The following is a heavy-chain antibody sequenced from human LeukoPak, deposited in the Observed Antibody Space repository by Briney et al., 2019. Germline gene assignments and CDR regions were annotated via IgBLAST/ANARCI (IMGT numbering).Heavy chain of an antibody. Sequence: PGGSLRLSCAAAGFILSSYEMNWARQAPGKGLEWVSYIGSSGSPIYYADSVRGRFSISRDTAKNSLYLQMNSLRAEDTAVYYCARGGSSRPIARWGQGTLVTVSS. CDR3: ARGGSSRPIAR. CDR2: IGSSGSPI. V-gene: IGHV3-48*03. D-gene: IGHD2-21*01. CDR1: GFILSSYE. J-gene: IGHJ4*02.